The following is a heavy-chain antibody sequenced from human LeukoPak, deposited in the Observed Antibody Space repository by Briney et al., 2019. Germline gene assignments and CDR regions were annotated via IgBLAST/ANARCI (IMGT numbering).Heavy chain of an antibody. Sequence: GGSLRLSCAASGFTFSSYAMHWVRQAPGKGLEWVAVISYDGSNKYYADSVKGRFTISRDNSKNTLYLQMNSLRAEDTAVYYCAKEHTVAGPYFDYWGQGTLVTVSS. CDR1: GFTFSSYA. CDR2: ISYDGSNK. CDR3: AKEHTVAGPYFDY. J-gene: IGHJ4*02. V-gene: IGHV3-30*04. D-gene: IGHD6-19*01.